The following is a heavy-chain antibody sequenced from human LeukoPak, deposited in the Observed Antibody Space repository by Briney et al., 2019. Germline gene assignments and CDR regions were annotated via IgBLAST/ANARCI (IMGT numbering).Heavy chain of an antibody. J-gene: IGHJ4*02. Sequence: PGGSLRLSCAASGFTFNNYPMHWVRQAPGKGLEWVAIISYDGNNKYYADSVKGRFTISRDNSKNTLYLQMNSLRAEDTAVYYCARSRALRSSSDYWGQGTLVTVSS. CDR3: ARSRALRSSSDY. CDR1: GFTFNNYP. V-gene: IGHV3-30*04. D-gene: IGHD6-6*01. CDR2: ISYDGNNK.